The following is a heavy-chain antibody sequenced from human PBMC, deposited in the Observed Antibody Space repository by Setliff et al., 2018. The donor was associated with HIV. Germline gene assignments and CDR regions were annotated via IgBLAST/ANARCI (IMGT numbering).Heavy chain of an antibody. D-gene: IGHD3-10*01. V-gene: IGHV4-61*02. CDR2: IYTSGSA. J-gene: IGHJ6*02. Sequence: PSETLSLTCTVSGGSISSGDYYWSWIRQPAGKGLEWIGRIYTSGSANYNPSLKSRVTISVDTSKNQFSLKLSSVTAADTAVYYCARDFTLVRGVISRYYYYGMDVWGQGTTVTSP. CDR1: GGSISSGDYY. CDR3: ARDFTLVRGVISRYYYYGMDV.